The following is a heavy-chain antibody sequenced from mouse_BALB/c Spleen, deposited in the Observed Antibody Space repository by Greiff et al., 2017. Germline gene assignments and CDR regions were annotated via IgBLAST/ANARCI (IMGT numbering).Heavy chain of an antibody. CDR2: INPSNGRT. D-gene: IGHD1-2*01. Sequence: VQLQQPGAELVKPGASVKLSCKASGYTFTSYWMHWVKQRPGQGLEWIGEINPSNGRTNYNEKFKSKATLTVDKSSSTAYMQLSSLTSEDSAVYYCARGPAWYFDVWGAGTTVTVSS. CDR1: GYTFTSYW. J-gene: IGHJ1*01. CDR3: ARGPAWYFDV. V-gene: IGHV1S81*02.